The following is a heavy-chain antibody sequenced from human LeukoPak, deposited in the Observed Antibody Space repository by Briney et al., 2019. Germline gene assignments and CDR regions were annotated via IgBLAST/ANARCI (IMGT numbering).Heavy chain of an antibody. CDR3: AKGIEYFQQ. Sequence: GGSLRLSCAASGFTFSSYAMSWVRQAPGKGLEWVSATIGSGGSTYYVDSVKGRFTISRDNSKNTLYLQMNSVRAEDTAIYYCAKGIEYFQQWGQGALVTVSS. CDR1: GFTFSSYA. V-gene: IGHV3-23*01. CDR2: TIGSGGST. D-gene: IGHD3-10*01. J-gene: IGHJ1*01.